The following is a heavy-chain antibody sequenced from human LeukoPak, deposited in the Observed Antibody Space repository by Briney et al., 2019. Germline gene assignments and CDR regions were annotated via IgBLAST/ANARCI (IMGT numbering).Heavy chain of an antibody. D-gene: IGHD3-22*01. Sequence: ASVKVSCKTSGYTFTIYYMHWVRQAPGQGLEWMGIINPSGGSTSYAQKFQGRVTMTRDTSTSTVYMELGSLRSEDTAVYYCARSHSYYYDSSGYYSDYWGQGTLVTVSS. CDR1: GYTFTIYY. CDR3: ARSHSYYYDSSGYYSDY. CDR2: INPSGGST. J-gene: IGHJ4*02. V-gene: IGHV1-46*01.